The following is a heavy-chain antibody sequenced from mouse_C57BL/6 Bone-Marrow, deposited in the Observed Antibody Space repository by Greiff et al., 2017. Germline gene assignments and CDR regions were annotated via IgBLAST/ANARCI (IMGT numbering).Heavy chain of an antibody. J-gene: IGHJ4*01. V-gene: IGHV1-15*01. D-gene: IGHD1-1*01. Sequence: QVQLQQSGAELVRPGASVTLSCKASGYTFTDYEMHWVKQTPVHGLEWIGAIDPGTGGTAYNQKFKGKAILTADKSSSTAYMELRSLTSEDSAVYYCTRRVLHTLNYAMDYWGQGTSGTVSS. CDR3: TRRVLHTLNYAMDY. CDR2: IDPGTGGT. CDR1: GYTFTDYE.